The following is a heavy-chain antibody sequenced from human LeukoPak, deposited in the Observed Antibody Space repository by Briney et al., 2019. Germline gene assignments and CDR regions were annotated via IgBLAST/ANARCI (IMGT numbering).Heavy chain of an antibody. CDR2: IRGSGGST. Sequence: GGSLRLSCAASGFTFSSYAMSWVRQAPGKGLEWVSAIRGSGGSTYYADSVKGLFTISRDNSKNTLYLQMNSLRAEATAVYYCAKDYYYDSSGYYGNWFDPWGQGTLVTVSS. J-gene: IGHJ5*02. CDR3: AKDYYYDSSGYYGNWFDP. D-gene: IGHD3-22*01. V-gene: IGHV3-23*01. CDR1: GFTFSSYA.